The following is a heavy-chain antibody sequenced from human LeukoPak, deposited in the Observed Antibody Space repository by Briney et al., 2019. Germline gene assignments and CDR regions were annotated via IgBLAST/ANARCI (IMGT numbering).Heavy chain of an antibody. D-gene: IGHD2-8*01. CDR1: EFIVTNYH. CDR3: ARDPNDGYAILDY. Sequence: GGSLRLSCAASEFIVTNYHMNWVRQAPGKGLEWVSNIFDDGTTYYADSVKGRFTISRDISKNTAYLQMNSLRVEDTAVYYCARDPNDGYAILDYWGQGTVVTVSS. V-gene: IGHV3-66*02. CDR2: IFDDGTT. J-gene: IGHJ4*02.